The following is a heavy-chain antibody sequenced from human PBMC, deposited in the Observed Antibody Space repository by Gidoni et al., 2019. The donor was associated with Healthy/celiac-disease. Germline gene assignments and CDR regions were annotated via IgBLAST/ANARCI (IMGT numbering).Heavy chain of an antibody. J-gene: IGHJ4*02. Sequence: EVQLVESGGGLVQPGWSLRLSCAASGFTFSSYSMNWVRQAPGKGLEWVSYISSSSSTIYYADSVKGRFTISRDNAKNSLYLQMNSLRAEDTAVYYCARRSNYELLGYVYWGQGTLVTVSS. D-gene: IGHD4-4*01. CDR2: ISSSSSTI. CDR1: GFTFSSYS. V-gene: IGHV3-48*01. CDR3: ARRSNYELLGYVY.